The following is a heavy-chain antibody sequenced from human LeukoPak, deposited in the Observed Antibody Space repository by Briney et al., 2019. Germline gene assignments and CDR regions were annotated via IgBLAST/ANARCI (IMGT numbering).Heavy chain of an antibody. J-gene: IGHJ3*02. CDR3: ARVKASVTAPPSSAFDI. CDR1: GYRFIGYY. V-gene: IGHV1-2*02. D-gene: IGHD2-21*02. CDR2: INPNSDGT. Sequence: PGASVKVSCKASGYRFIGYYIQWVRQAPGQGLEWMGWINPNSDGTNYAQKSQGRVTLTRDTSISTAYMELRRLRPDDTAVYYCARVKASVTAPPSSAFDIWGQGTMVTVSS.